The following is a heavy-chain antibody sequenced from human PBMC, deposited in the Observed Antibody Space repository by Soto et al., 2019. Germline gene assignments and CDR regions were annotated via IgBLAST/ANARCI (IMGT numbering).Heavy chain of an antibody. D-gene: IGHD1-20*01. CDR3: AKDWYHTMDS. CDR2: INSDGSSI. Sequence: GGSLRLSCATSGFDFSNTWIHWVRQVPGQGLVWVSRINSDGSSIIYADSVKGRFTLSRDNAKNTVHLQMSSLRVEDTAVYYCAKDWYHTMDSWGQGSPVTVSS. CDR1: GFDFSNTW. J-gene: IGHJ4*02. V-gene: IGHV3-74*01.